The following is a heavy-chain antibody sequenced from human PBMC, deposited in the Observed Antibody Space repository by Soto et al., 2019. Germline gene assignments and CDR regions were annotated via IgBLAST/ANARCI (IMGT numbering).Heavy chain of an antibody. Sequence: QVQLVQSGAEVKKPGASVKVSCKASGYTFTSYEINWVRQATGQGPEWMGWMNPYSGYTDYAQKFQGRVTMTRNTSITTAYMELSSLTSEDTAVYFCARRLAVAGKRFDPWGQGTLVTVSS. V-gene: IGHV1-8*01. CDR3: ARRLAVAGKRFDP. CDR1: GYTFTSYE. CDR2: MNPYSGYT. D-gene: IGHD6-19*01. J-gene: IGHJ5*02.